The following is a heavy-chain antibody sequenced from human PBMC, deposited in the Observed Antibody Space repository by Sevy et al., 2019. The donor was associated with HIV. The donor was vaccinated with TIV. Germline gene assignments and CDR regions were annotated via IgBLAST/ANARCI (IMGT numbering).Heavy chain of an antibody. D-gene: IGHD3-22*01. V-gene: IGHV1-24*01. CDR1: GYTLSELS. CDR2: FDPDDGET. Sequence: ASVKVSCKVSGYTLSELSMHWVRQPPGKGLEWMGRFDPDDGETIYAQRFQGRVTMTKYTSADIAYMELSSLRSEDTAMYYCATAREYYSDNSGYLDYWGQGTPVTVSS. J-gene: IGHJ4*02. CDR3: ATAREYYSDNSGYLDY.